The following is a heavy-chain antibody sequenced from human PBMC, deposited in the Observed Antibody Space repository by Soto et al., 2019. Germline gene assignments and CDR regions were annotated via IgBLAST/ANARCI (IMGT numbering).Heavy chain of an antibody. D-gene: IGHD3-22*01. J-gene: IGHJ4*02. CDR2: IDPSDSQT. V-gene: IGHV5-10-1*01. CDR3: ARQIYDSDTGPNFQYYFDS. Sequence: PGESLKISCTGSGYSFAGYWITWVRQKPGKGLEWMGRIDPSDSQTYYSPSFRGHVTIPVTKSITTVFLQWSSLRASDTAMYYCARQIYDSDTGPNFQYYFDSWGQGTPVTVSS. CDR1: GYSFAGYW.